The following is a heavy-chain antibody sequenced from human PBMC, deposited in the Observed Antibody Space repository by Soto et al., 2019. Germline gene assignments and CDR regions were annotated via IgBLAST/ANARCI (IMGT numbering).Heavy chain of an antibody. D-gene: IGHD3-3*01. CDR1: GFTFSSYA. CDR2: ISGSGGST. V-gene: IGHV3-23*01. Sequence: VGSLRLSCAASGFTFSSYAMSWVRQAPGKGLEWVSAISGSGGSTYYADSVKGRFTISRDNSKNTLYLQMNSLRAEDTAVYYCAKHQGDTILGVLTHVDPWGQGTLVTVSS. J-gene: IGHJ5*02. CDR3: AKHQGDTILGVLTHVDP.